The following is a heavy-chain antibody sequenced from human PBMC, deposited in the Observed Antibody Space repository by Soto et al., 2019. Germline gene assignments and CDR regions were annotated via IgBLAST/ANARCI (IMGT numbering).Heavy chain of an antibody. CDR3: AKGLRRLLRTQYYYGLDV. CDR1: GFTFSPYA. Sequence: GGSLRLSCAASGFTFSPYAMSWVRQAPGKGLEWVSSISGSGGSTHYADSVKGRFTVSRDNSKRALSLQMSSLREEDTATYYCAKGLRRLLRTQYYYGLDVWGRGTTVNVSS. J-gene: IGHJ6*02. D-gene: IGHD3-10*01. CDR2: ISGSGGST. V-gene: IGHV3-23*01.